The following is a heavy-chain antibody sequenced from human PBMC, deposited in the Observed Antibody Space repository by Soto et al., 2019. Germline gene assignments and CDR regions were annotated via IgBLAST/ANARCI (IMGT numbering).Heavy chain of an antibody. V-gene: IGHV3-23*01. CDR2: ISTSGDRP. Sequence: GGSLRLSCAGSGFTFSGYAMTWVRQAPGKGLEWVSVISTSGDRPDYADSVKGRFTISRDNSKNMLYLQMNSLRVEDTAIYYCARDPKTSGGQHWAFTYFDSWGQGTPVTVSS. CDR3: ARDPKTSGGQHWAFTYFDS. D-gene: IGHD7-27*01. CDR1: GFTFSGYA. J-gene: IGHJ4*02.